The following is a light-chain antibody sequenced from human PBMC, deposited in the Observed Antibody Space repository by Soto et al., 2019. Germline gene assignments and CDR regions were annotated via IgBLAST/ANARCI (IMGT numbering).Light chain of an antibody. J-gene: IGKJ4*01. CDR1: QDISNY. V-gene: IGKV1-33*01. Sequence: DIQMTHSPSSLSASGGDRVTITCQASQDISNYLNWYQQKPGKAPKLLIYDASNLETGVPSRFSGSGSGTDFTFTISSLQSEDFAVYYCQHYNNRPLTFGGGTKVDI. CDR3: QHYNNRPLT. CDR2: DAS.